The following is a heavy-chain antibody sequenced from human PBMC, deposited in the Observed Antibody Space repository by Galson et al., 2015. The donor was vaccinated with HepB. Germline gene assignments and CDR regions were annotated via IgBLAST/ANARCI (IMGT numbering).Heavy chain of an antibody. J-gene: IGHJ5*02. CDR1: GFTVSSNY. CDR2: ISGGGGRT. Sequence: SLRLSCAASGFTVSSNYMSWVRQAPGKGLEWVSVISGGGGRTYHADSVKGRFTISRDNSKNTLFLQMNSLRAEDTAIYYCAKDYGITNYYSTTGGAPTWTYNWFDLWGQGTRVTVSS. V-gene: IGHV3-23*01. D-gene: IGHD2-8*02. CDR3: AKDYGITNYYSTTGGAPTWTYNWFDL.